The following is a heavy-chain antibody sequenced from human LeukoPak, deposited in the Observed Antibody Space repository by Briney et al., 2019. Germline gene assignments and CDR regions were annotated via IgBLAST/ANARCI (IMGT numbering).Heavy chain of an antibody. CDR1: GFTFSSYS. CDR2: ISSSSSYI. CDR3: ARVVFAYGGNSKRGYFDY. V-gene: IGHV3-21*01. Sequence: GGSLRLSCAASGFTFSSYSMNWVRQAPGKGLEWVSAISSSSSYIYYADSVKGRFTISRDNAKNPLYLQMNSLRAEDTAVYYCARVVFAYGGNSKRGYFDYWGQGTLVTVSS. D-gene: IGHD4-23*01. J-gene: IGHJ4*02.